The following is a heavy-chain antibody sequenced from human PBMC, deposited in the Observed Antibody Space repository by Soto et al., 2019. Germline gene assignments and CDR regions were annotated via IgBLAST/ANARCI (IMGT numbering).Heavy chain of an antibody. D-gene: IGHD6-13*01. CDR3: ARLGHAYSRKGGLDV. V-gene: IGHV4-4*07. CDR2: IYTSGST. Sequence: SETLSLTCTVSGGSLSSYYWSWIRQPAGKGLEWIGRIYTSGSTNYNPSLKSRVTMSVDTSKNQFSLKLSSVTPAYTAVYYCARLGHAYSRKGGLDVWGPGTTVTASS. CDR1: GGSLSSYY. J-gene: IGHJ6*02.